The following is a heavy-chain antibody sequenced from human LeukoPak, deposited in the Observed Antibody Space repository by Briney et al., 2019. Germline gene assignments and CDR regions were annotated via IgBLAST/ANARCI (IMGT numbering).Heavy chain of an antibody. CDR2: INHSGST. Sequence: SETLSLTCAVYGGSFSGYYWSWIRQPPGKGLEWIGEINHSGSTNYNPSLKSRVTISVDTSKNQFSLKLSTVTAADTAVYYCARGRTVVTIWGQGTLVTVSS. CDR3: ARGRTVVTI. V-gene: IGHV4-34*01. D-gene: IGHD4-23*01. CDR1: GGSFSGYY. J-gene: IGHJ4*02.